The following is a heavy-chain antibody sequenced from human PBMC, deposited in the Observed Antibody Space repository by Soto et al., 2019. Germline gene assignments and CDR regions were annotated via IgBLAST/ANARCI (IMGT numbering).Heavy chain of an antibody. CDR3: ARDCSSTSCFPVY. J-gene: IGHJ4*02. CDR2: ISAYNGNT. CDR1: GYTFTSYG. D-gene: IGHD2-2*01. Sequence: ASVKVSCKASGYTFTSYGISWVRQAPGQELEWMGWISAYNGNTNYAQKVQGRVTLTTDTSTSTAYMELRSLRSDDTAVYYCARDCSSTSCFPVYWGQVTLVTVSS. V-gene: IGHV1-18*04.